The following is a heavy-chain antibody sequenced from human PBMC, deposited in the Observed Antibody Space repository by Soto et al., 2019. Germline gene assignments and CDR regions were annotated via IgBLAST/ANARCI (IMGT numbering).Heavy chain of an antibody. Sequence: ASVKVSCKASGYTFTGYYIHWVRQAPGQGLEWMGWINPNSGGTNYAQKFQGRVTMTRDTSISTAYMELSRLRSDDTAVYYCARGRGSGSYYNTPYYFDYWGQGTLVTVSS. V-gene: IGHV1-2*02. CDR3: ARGRGSGSYYNTPYYFDY. CDR1: GYTFTGYY. CDR2: INPNSGGT. J-gene: IGHJ4*02. D-gene: IGHD3-10*01.